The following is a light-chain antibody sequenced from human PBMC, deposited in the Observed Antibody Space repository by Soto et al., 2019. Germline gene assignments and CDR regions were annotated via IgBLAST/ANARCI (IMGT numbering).Light chain of an antibody. Sequence: EIALSQSPGTLSLSPGERATISCRASQSVSNNYLAWYQHKPGQAPRLLIYDASNSATGIPARFSGSGSGTDFTLTISSLEPEDFAVYYCQQFTNWPQTSGQGSKVAIK. CDR3: QQFTNWPQT. J-gene: IGKJ1*01. CDR2: DAS. CDR1: QSVSNNY. V-gene: IGKV3-11*01.